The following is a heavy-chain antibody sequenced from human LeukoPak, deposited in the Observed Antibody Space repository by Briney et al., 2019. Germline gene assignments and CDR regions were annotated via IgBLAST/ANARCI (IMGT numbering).Heavy chain of an antibody. J-gene: IGHJ4*02. V-gene: IGHV1-18*01. D-gene: IGHD5-18*01. CDR2: ISAYNGNT. CDR3: ARDQQLPDYFDY. Sequence: ASVKVSCKASGYTFTSYGISWVRQAPGQGLEWMGWISAYNGNTNYAQKLQGRVTTTTDTSTSTAYMELRSLRSDDTAVYYCARDQQLPDYFDYWGQGTLVTVSS. CDR1: GYTFTSYG.